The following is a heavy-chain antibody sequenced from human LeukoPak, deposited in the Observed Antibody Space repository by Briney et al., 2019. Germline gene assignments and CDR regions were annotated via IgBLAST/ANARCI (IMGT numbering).Heavy chain of an antibody. Sequence: GGSLRLSCAASGFTFSSYSMNWVRQAPGKGLEWVASISSSSSYIYHADSVKGRFTISRDNAKNSLYLQMNSLRAEDTAVYYCARDNPYGDLDPWGQGPLVTVSS. CDR1: GFTFSSYS. D-gene: IGHD4-17*01. V-gene: IGHV3-21*01. J-gene: IGHJ5*02. CDR3: ARDNPYGDLDP. CDR2: ISSSSSYI.